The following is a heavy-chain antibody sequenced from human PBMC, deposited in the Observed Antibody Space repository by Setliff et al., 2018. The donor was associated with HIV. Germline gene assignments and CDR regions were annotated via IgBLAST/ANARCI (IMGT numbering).Heavy chain of an antibody. Sequence: GASVKVSCKPSGYTFTTYGLSWVRQAPGQGLEWMGGIIPIFGSINYAQKFQGRVTITTDESTSTAYMELSSLRSEDTAVYYCARVPNQELYFYGMDVWGQGTTVTVSS. D-gene: IGHD1-7*01. CDR3: ARVPNQELYFYGMDV. J-gene: IGHJ6*02. CDR2: IIPIFGSI. CDR1: GYTFTTYG. V-gene: IGHV1-69*05.